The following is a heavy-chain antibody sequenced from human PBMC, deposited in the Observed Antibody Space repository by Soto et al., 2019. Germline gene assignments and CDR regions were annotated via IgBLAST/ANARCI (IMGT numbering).Heavy chain of an antibody. J-gene: IGHJ4*02. CDR3: EGSSGWSTYYFDY. CDR1: GFTFSSYA. Sequence: GGSLRLSCAASGFTFSSYAMSWVRQAPGKGLEWVSAISGSGGSRYYADSVKGRFTISRDNSKNTLYLQMNSLRAEDTAVYYCEGSSGWSTYYFDYWGQGTLVTV. D-gene: IGHD6-19*01. CDR2: ISGSGGSR. V-gene: IGHV3-23*01.